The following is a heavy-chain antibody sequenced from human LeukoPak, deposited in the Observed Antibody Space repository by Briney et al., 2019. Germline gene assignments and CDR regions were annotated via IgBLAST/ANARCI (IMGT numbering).Heavy chain of an antibody. V-gene: IGHV4-34*01. J-gene: IGHJ4*02. CDR1: GGSFSGYY. D-gene: IGHD1-26*01. CDR3: ARVPESVGINYFDY. Sequence: PSETLSLTCAVYGGSFSGYYWSWIRQPPGRGLEWIGGINHRGSTNRNSSLKSRVTISVDTSKNQFSLKVTSVIAADTAVYYCARVPESVGINYFDYWGQGILVTVSS. CDR2: INHRGST.